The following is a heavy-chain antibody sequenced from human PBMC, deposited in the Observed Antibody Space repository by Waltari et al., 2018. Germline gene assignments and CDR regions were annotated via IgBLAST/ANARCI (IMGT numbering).Heavy chain of an antibody. D-gene: IGHD4-4*01. CDR2: VFSSGST. CDR3: ARGRGLQGFNFYYDMDV. CDR1: GGLVTNLY. Sequence: QVHLQASGPGRLKPSETLSLTCTVSGGLVTNLYCRWIRRPAGKGLEWIGRVFSSGSTNYNSSLKSRVTMSVDTSKNQISLKLTSVTAADTGIYYCARGRGLQGFNFYYDMDVWGKGSAVTVSS. V-gene: IGHV4-4*07. J-gene: IGHJ6*03.